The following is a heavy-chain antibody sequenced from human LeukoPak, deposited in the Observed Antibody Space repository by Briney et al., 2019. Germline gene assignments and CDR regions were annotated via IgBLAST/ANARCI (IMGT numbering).Heavy chain of an antibody. Sequence: PGRSLRLSCAASGYTFSGYAMHWVRQAPGKGLEWVAVISYDGSNKYYADSVKGRFTISRDNSKNTLYLQMNSLRAEDTAVYYCARDPGGSYTFDYWGQGTLVTVSS. D-gene: IGHD1-26*01. CDR2: ISYDGSNK. J-gene: IGHJ4*02. CDR3: ARDPGGSYTFDY. V-gene: IGHV3-30-3*01. CDR1: GYTFSGYA.